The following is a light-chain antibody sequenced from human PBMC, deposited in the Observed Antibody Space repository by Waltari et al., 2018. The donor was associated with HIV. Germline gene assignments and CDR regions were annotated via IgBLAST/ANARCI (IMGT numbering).Light chain of an antibody. CDR2: KDI. CDR3: QSVDSSGSYVI. J-gene: IGLJ2*01. Sequence: SYALTQPPSVSVSPGHTARITRSGAGLPKQSADWYQQRPGQAPVLLIYKDIDRPSGISARFSGSSSGTTVMLTICEVQAEDEADYYCQSVDSSGSYVIFGGGTKLTVL. CDR1: GLPKQS. V-gene: IGLV3-25*03.